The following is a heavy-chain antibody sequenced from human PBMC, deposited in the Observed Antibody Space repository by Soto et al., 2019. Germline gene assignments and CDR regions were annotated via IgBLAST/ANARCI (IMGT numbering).Heavy chain of an antibody. V-gene: IGHV4-39*01. Sequence: QLQLQESGPGLVKPSETLSLTCTVSGGSISSDSYYWGWIRQPPGKGLEWIGSIYYNGDTYYNPSLRSRVTISVDTSKIQFSLKLSSVTAADTAVNYCAKHFYGSGSYWNFDYWGQGTLVTVSS. CDR2: IYYNGDT. J-gene: IGHJ4*02. CDR1: GGSISSDSYY. CDR3: AKHFYGSGSYWNFDY. D-gene: IGHD3-10*01.